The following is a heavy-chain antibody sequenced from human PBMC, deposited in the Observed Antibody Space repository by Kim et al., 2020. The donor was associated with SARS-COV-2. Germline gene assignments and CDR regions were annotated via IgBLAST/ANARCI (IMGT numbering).Heavy chain of an antibody. CDR3: ARGLTMIVVVIPGGWFDP. Sequence: SETLSLTCTVSGGSISSSSYYWGWIRQPPGKGLEWIGSIYYSGSTYYNPSLKSRVTISVDTSKNQFSLKLSSVNAADTAVYYCARGLTMIVVVIPGGWFDPWGQGTLVTVSS. CDR2: IYYSGST. CDR1: GGSISSSSYY. D-gene: IGHD3-22*01. J-gene: IGHJ5*02. V-gene: IGHV4-39*01.